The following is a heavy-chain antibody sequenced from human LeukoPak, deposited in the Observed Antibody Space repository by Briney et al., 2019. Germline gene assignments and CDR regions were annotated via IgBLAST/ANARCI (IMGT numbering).Heavy chain of an antibody. Sequence: PSETLSLTCAVYGGSFSGYYWSWIRQPPGKGLEWIGEINHSGSTNYNPSLKSRVTISVDTSKNQFSLKLSSVTAADTAVYYCARRVDYYDCSGYWYYGMDVWGQGTTVTVSS. D-gene: IGHD3-22*01. CDR3: ARRVDYYDCSGYWYYGMDV. V-gene: IGHV4-34*01. CDR1: GGSFSGYY. CDR2: INHSGST. J-gene: IGHJ6*02.